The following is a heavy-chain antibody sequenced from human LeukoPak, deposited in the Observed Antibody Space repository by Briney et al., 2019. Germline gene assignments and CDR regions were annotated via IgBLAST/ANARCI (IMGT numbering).Heavy chain of an antibody. J-gene: IGHJ3*01. Sequence: ASVKVSCKASGYTFTSYDINWVRQATGQGLEWMGWMNPNSGNTGYAQKFQGRVTMTRNTSISTAYMELSSLKTEDTAVYYCTRRSADDSSGYWGSWGQGTMVTVSS. CDR3: TRRSADDSSGYWGS. CDR1: GYTFTSYD. CDR2: MNPNSGNT. D-gene: IGHD3-22*01. V-gene: IGHV1-8*01.